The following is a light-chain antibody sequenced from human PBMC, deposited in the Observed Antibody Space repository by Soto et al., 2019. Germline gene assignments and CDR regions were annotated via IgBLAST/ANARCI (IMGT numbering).Light chain of an antibody. CDR1: QSVSSTY. CDR3: QQYGGSRWT. Sequence: EIVLTQSPGTLSLSPGERATLSCRASQSVSSTYLAWYQQKPGQAPRLLIYGASTRATGIPDRFSGSGSGTDFTLTISRLEPEDFAFYYCQQYGGSRWTFGQGTRVDI. CDR2: GAS. J-gene: IGKJ1*01. V-gene: IGKV3-20*01.